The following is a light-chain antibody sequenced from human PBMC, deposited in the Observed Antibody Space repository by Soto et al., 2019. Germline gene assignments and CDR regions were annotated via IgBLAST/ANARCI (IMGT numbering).Light chain of an antibody. CDR1: QSVTSNS. J-gene: IGKJ1*01. CDR2: GAS. V-gene: IGKV3-20*01. CDR3: QQYGGSSVT. Sequence: TQSPPSVSASVGDRVIITCRASQSVTSNSLAWYQQKPGQAPRLLIYGASSRATGIADRFSGNGFGTDFTLTISRLEPEDFAVYYCQQYGGSSVTFGQGTKVEIK.